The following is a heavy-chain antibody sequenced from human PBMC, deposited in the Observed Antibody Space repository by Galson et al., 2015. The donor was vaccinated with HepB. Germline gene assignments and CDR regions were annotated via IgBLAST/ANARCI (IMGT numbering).Heavy chain of an antibody. CDR2: IYYSGST. CDR3: ARGVSSDYYYMDV. D-gene: IGHD2-15*01. Sequence: LSLTCTVSGGSISSYYWSWIRQPPGKGLEWIGYIYYSGSTNYNPSLKSRVTISVDTSKNQFSLKLSSVTAADTAVYYCARGVSSDYYYMDVWGKGTTVTVSS. V-gene: IGHV4-59*01. CDR1: GGSISSYY. J-gene: IGHJ6*03.